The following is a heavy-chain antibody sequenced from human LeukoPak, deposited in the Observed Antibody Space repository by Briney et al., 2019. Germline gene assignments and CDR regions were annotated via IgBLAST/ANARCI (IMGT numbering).Heavy chain of an antibody. CDR1: GGSFSGYY. CDR2: NYYSGST. CDR3: ARGSWPFDY. Sequence: SETLSLTCAVYGGSFSGYYWSWIRQPPGKGLEWIGYNYYSGSTNYNPSLKSRVTISVDTSKNQFSLKLSSVTAADAAVYYCARGSWPFDYWGQGTLVTVSS. D-gene: IGHD6-13*01. V-gene: IGHV4-59*01. J-gene: IGHJ4*02.